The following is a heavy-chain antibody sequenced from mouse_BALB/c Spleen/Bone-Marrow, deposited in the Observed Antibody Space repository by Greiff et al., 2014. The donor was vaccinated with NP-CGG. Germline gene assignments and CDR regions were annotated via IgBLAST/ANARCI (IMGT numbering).Heavy chain of an antibody. CDR2: INPSNGRT. Sequence: QVQLKESGAELVKPGASVKLSCKASGYTFTSYWMHWVKQRPGQGLEWIGEINPSNGRTNYNEKFKSKATLTVDKSSSTAYMQLSSLTSEDSAVYYCARSGYDGFAYWGQGTLATVSA. CDR1: GYTFTSYW. J-gene: IGHJ3*01. CDR3: ARSGYDGFAY. V-gene: IGHV1S81*02. D-gene: IGHD2-2*01.